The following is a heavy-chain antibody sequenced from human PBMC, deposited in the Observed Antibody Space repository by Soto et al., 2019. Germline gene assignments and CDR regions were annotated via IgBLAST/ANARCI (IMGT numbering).Heavy chain of an antibody. CDR2: ISYDEKNK. V-gene: IGHV3-30*18. CDR3: AKGQHCSSTSCYFYHYGMDV. Sequence: QVQLVESGGGVVQPGRSLRLSCVASGFTFSTYGMHWVRQAPGKGLERVAVISYDEKNKYYADSVKGRLTISRDNSKNTVYLQMGRLRGEDTAVYYCAKGQHCSSTSCYFYHYGMDVWGQGTTVAVSS. J-gene: IGHJ6*02. CDR1: GFTFSTYG. D-gene: IGHD2-2*01.